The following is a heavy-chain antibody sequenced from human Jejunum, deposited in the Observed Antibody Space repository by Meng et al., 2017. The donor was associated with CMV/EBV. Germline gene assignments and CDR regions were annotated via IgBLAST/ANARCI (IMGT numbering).Heavy chain of an antibody. Sequence: QGQLGGSGGGVVQPGGPLRLSCRASGFPFSAFGMHWVRQAPGKGLESVTYIRYDGNNKYYADSVKGRFTISRDNSKNTVYLQMNSLRVEDTAVYYCAGGNDYGDYWGQGSLAPSPQ. CDR2: IRYDGNNK. CDR3: AGGNDYGDY. J-gene: IGHJ4*02. D-gene: IGHD3-16*01. V-gene: IGHV3-30*02. CDR1: GFPFSAFG.